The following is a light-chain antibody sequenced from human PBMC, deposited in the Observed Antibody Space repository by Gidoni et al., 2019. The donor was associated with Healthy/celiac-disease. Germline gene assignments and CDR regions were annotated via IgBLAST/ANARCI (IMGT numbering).Light chain of an antibody. CDR2: GAA. Sequence: ILLTQSPGPLSLSPGERATLSCRASQSVSSSYLAWYQQKPGQAPRLLIYGAASRATGIPDRVSGSGSGTDFTLTISRREPEDFAVYYCQQYGSAPLTFXGXTKVEIK. J-gene: IGKJ4*01. CDR1: QSVSSSY. CDR3: QQYGSAPLT. V-gene: IGKV3-20*01.